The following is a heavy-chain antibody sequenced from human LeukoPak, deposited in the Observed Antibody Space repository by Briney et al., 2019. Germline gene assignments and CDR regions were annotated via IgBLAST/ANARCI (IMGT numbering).Heavy chain of an antibody. J-gene: IGHJ4*02. D-gene: IGHD5-18*01. CDR2: IYHSGST. Sequence: SETLSLTCTVSGYSISSGYYWGWIRQPPGKGLEWIGSIYHSGSTYYNPSLKSRVAITVDTSKNQFSLKLSSVTAADTAVYYCARVPSEYSYGPFFDYWGQGTLVTVSS. V-gene: IGHV4-38-2*02. CDR3: ARVPSEYSYGPFFDY. CDR1: GYSISSGYY.